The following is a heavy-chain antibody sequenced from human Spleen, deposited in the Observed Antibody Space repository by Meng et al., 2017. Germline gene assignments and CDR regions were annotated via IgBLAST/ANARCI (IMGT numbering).Heavy chain of an antibody. V-gene: IGHV4-4*02. CDR3: ARNGAYCLDS. CDR2: IYQSGST. D-gene: IGHD2-21*01. Sequence: HVQLQESRPGLVTPSGTLSLTCVVSGGSISSSNWWSWVRQPPGKGLQWIGEIYQSGSTSSYNPSLRSRVTMSLDTSRNQISLMLTSVTAADTAVYYCARNGAYCLDSWGQGTLVTVSS. CDR1: GGSISSSNW. J-gene: IGHJ4*02.